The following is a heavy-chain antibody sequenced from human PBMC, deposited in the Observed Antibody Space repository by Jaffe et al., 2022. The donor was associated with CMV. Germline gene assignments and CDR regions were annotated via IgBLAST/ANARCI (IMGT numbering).Heavy chain of an antibody. V-gene: IGHV3-7*03. CDR3: ARGGVYSSARQSVFDY. CDR1: GFTFSTYW. CDR2: IKEDGGEK. D-gene: IGHD6-25*01. J-gene: IGHJ4*02. Sequence: EVQLVESGGGLVQPGGSLRLSCAASGFTFSTYWMTWVRQAPGKGLEWVANIKEDGGEKYYVDSVKGRFTISRESAKNSLYLQMNSLRAEDTAVYYCARGGVYSSARQSVFDYWGQGTLVTVSS.